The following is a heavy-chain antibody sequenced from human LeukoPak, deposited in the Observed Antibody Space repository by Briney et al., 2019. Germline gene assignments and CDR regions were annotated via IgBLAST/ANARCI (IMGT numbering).Heavy chain of an antibody. J-gene: IGHJ4*02. D-gene: IGHD3-10*01. Sequence: SETLSLTCTVSGGSISSSSYYWGWIRQPPGKGLEWIGSIYYSGSTYYIPSLKSRVTISVDTSKNQFSLKLSSVTAADTAVYYCASQRITMVRGVTADFDYWGQGTLVTVSS. CDR3: ASQRITMVRGVTADFDY. V-gene: IGHV4-39*07. CDR1: GGSISSSSYY. CDR2: IYYSGST.